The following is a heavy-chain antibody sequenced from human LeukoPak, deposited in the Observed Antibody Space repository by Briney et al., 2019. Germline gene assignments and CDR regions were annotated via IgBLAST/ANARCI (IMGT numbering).Heavy chain of an antibody. J-gene: IGHJ4*02. CDR1: VGSISSYY. Sequence: SETLSLTCTVSVGSISSYYWSWIRQPPGKGLEWIGYIYYSGSTNYNPSLKSRVTISMGTSKNQFSLKLSSVTAADTAVYYCARIRSRKWGFDYWGQGTLVTVSS. CDR2: IYYSGST. V-gene: IGHV4-59*12. CDR3: ARIRSRKWGFDY. D-gene: IGHD1-26*01.